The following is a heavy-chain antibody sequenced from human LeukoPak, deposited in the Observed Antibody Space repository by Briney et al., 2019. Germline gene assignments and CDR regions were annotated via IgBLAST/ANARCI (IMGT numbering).Heavy chain of an antibody. V-gene: IGHV7-4-1*02. D-gene: IGHD3-10*01. CDR2: INTETGNP. J-gene: IGHJ4*02. CDR3: ARGGYYGGSGTYGFFDY. Sequence: GASVKVSCKASGYTFISYAMNWVREAPGQGREWMGWINTETGNPTYAQGFTGQFVFSVDTSVNTAYLQISSLRTEDTAVYYSARGGYYGGSGTYGFFDYWGQGSLVTVSS. CDR1: GYTFISYA.